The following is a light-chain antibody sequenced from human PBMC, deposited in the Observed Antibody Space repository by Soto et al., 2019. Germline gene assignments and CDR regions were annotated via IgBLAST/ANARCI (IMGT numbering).Light chain of an antibody. V-gene: IGKV3-11*01. CDR3: QQRSNWPLT. CDR1: QGVRSF. Sequence: EIVLTQSPATLSLSPGESATLTCRASQGVRSFLAWYQQKPGQAPRLLIYDVANRATDIPARFSGSGSGTDFTLTISSLETEDFAVYFCQQRSNWPLTFGGGTKVEIK. CDR2: DVA. J-gene: IGKJ4*01.